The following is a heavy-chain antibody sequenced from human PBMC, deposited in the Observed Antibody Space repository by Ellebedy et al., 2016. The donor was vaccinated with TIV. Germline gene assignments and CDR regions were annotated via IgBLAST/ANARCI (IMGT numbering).Heavy chain of an antibody. CDR3: ARTSTMTTFGASDF. V-gene: IGHV3-23*01. CDR2: ISGSGGST. Sequence: PGGSLRLSCATSAFSLSPFWMSRVRQAPGKGLEWVSAISGSGGSTYYADSVKGRFTISRDNSKNTLYLQLNSLRAEDAALYYCARTSTMTTFGASDFWGQGTMVTVSS. CDR1: AFSLSPFW. J-gene: IGHJ3*01. D-gene: IGHD3-16*01.